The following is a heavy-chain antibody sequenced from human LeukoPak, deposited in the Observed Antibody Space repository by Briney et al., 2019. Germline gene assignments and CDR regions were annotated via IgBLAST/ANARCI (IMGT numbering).Heavy chain of an antibody. Sequence: KASETLSLTCTVSGGSISSYYWSWIRQPPGKGLEWIGYIYYSGSTNYNPSLKSRVTISVDTSKNQFSLKLSSVTAADTAVYYCAREISGVLGGFGYWGQGTLVTVSS. V-gene: IGHV4-59*01. J-gene: IGHJ4*02. CDR3: AREISGVLGGFGY. CDR1: GGSISSYY. CDR2: IYYSGST. D-gene: IGHD2-8*02.